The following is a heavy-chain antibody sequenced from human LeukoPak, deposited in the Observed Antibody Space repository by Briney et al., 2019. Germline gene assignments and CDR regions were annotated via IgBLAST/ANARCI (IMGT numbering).Heavy chain of an antibody. CDR3: AREYSSSIDY. J-gene: IGHJ4*02. V-gene: IGHV4/OR15-8*02. CDR2: IYQSGNP. D-gene: IGHD6-6*01. CDR1: GGSISSSDW. Sequence: SQTLSLTCTVSGGSISSSDWWSWLRQPPGKGLEWIGQIYQSGNPDYNPSLKSRVTISRDKSKNQFSLNLSSVTAADTAVYYCAREYSSSIDYWGQGTLVTVSS.